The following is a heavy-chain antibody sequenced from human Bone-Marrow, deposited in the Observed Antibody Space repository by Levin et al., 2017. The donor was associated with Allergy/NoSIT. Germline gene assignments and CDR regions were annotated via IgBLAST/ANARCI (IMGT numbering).Heavy chain of an antibody. CDR3: AKSASNNHYYGMDV. V-gene: IGHV4-31*11. Sequence: SETLSLTCAVSGVSISTGAYYWNWIRQHPGTGLEWLGYISYSGTKIYTPALQSRIDMSVDTSKNQFSLKLSSVTAADTALYYCAKSASNNHYYGMDVWGQGTTVTVSS. CDR1: GVSISTGAYY. J-gene: IGHJ6*02. CDR2: ISYSGTK.